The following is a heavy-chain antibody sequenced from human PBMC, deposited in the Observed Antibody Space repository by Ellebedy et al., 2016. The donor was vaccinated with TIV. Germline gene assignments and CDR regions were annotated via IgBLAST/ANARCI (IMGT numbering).Heavy chain of an antibody. CDR1: GGSFSGYY. V-gene: IGHV4-34*01. Sequence: SETLSLTCAVYGGSFSGYYWSWIRQPPGKGLEWIGEINHSGSTNYNPSLKSRVTVSVDTSKNQFSLKLSSVTAADTAVYYCARSYGSGSYYYDYWGQGTLVTVSS. CDR2: INHSGST. CDR3: ARSYGSGSYYYDY. J-gene: IGHJ4*02. D-gene: IGHD3-10*01.